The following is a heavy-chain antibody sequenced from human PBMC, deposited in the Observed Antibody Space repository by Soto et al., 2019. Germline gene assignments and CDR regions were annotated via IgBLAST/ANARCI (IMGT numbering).Heavy chain of an antibody. Sequence: SETLSLTCAVYGGSFSGYYWSWIRQPPGKGLEWIGEINHSGSTNYNPSLKSRVTISVDTSKNQFSLKLSSVTAADTAVYYRARVGERFGVVIGGDYYYGMDVWGQGTTVTVSS. CDR2: INHSGST. J-gene: IGHJ6*02. CDR3: ARVGERFGVVIGGDYYYGMDV. V-gene: IGHV4-34*01. CDR1: GGSFSGYY. D-gene: IGHD3-3*01.